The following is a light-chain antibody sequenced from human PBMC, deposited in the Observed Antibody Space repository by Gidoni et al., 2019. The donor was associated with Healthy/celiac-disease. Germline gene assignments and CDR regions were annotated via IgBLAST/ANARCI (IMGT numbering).Light chain of an antibody. CDR2: GAS. J-gene: IGKJ5*01. CDR1: QSVSSY. V-gene: IGKV3-15*01. Sequence: EIVMTQSPATLSVSPGERATLSCRASQSVSSYLSWYQQKPGQTPRLLIYGASSRATGIPARFSGSWSCTKFTLTISSLPSEDFAVSYCQQYNNWPITFGQGTRLEIK. CDR3: QQYNNWPIT.